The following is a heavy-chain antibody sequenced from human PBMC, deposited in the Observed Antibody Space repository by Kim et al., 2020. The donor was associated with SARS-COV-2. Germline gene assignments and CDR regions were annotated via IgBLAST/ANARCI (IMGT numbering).Heavy chain of an antibody. V-gene: IGHV4-61*01. CDR1: GGSVSSGSYY. J-gene: IGHJ6*02. D-gene: IGHD1-7*01. Sequence: SETLSLTCTVSGGSVSSGSYYWSWIRHPPGKGLEWIGYIYYSGSTNYNPSPKSRVTISVDTSKNQFSLKLSSVTAADTAVYYCARDLELRYYYYGMDVWGQGTTVTVSS. CDR2: IYYSGST. CDR3: ARDLELRYYYYGMDV.